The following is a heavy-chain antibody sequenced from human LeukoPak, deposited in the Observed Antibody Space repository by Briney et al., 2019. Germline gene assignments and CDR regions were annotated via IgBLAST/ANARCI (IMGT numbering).Heavy chain of an antibody. CDR3: AKGGAATMRDGYNYYYYYMEV. CDR2: ISGSGGHT. D-gene: IGHD5-24*01. J-gene: IGHJ6*03. V-gene: IGHV3-23*01. CDR1: GITFSSHT. Sequence: GGSLRLSCAASGITFSSHTMSWVRQAPGKGLEWVSLISGSGGHTYYGDSVKGRFTISRDNSTNRLYLQMNSLRPEDTAVYYCAKGGAATMRDGYNYYYYYMEVWGRGTTVTVSS.